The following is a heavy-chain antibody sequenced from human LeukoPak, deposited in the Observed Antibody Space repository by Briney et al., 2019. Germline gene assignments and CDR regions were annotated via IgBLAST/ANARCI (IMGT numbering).Heavy chain of an antibody. CDR3: AKGGAATMRDGYNYYYYYMEV. CDR2: ISGSGGHT. D-gene: IGHD5-24*01. J-gene: IGHJ6*03. V-gene: IGHV3-23*01. CDR1: GITFSSHT. Sequence: GGSLRLSCAASGITFSSHTMSWVRQAPGKGLEWVSLISGSGGHTYYGDSVKGRFTISRDNSTNRLYLQMNSLRPEDTAVYYCAKGGAATMRDGYNYYYYYMEVWGRGTTVTVSS.